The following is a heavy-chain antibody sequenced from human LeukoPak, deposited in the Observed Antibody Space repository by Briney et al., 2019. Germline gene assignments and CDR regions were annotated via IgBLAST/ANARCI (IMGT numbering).Heavy chain of an antibody. J-gene: IGHJ3*02. D-gene: IGHD3-22*01. V-gene: IGHV3-30*04. CDR1: GFTFSSYA. CDR3: ASSYYYDSSGYYYGAFDI. Sequence: GGSLRLSCAASGFTFSSYAMHWVRQAPGKGLEWVAVISYDGSNKYYADSVKGRFTISRDNSKNTLYLQMNSLRAEDTAVYYCASSYYYDSSGYYYGAFDIWGQGTMVTVSS. CDR2: ISYDGSNK.